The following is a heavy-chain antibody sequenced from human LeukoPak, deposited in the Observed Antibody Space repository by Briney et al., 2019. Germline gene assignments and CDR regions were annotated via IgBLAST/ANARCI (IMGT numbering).Heavy chain of an antibody. D-gene: IGHD3-10*01. J-gene: IGHJ3*02. CDR1: GFTFSSYA. CDR3: ANYPSRLDAFDI. Sequence: GGSLRLSCAASGFTFSSYAMHWVRQAPGKGLEWVAVISYDGSNKYYADSVKGRFTISRDNSKNTLYLQMNSLRAEDTAVYYCANYPSRLDAFDIWGQGTMVTVSS. CDR2: ISYDGSNK. V-gene: IGHV3-30-3*01.